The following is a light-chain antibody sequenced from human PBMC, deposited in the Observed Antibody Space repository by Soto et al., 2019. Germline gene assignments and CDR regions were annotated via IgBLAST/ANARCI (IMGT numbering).Light chain of an antibody. CDR1: SSDIGGLYNY. CDR3: SAYSSGATHVV. J-gene: IGLJ2*01. Sequence: QSALTQPASVSGSPGQLITISCTGTSSDIGGLYNYVSWYQQHPGKAPKLLIYDVNDRPSGVSDRFSGSKSGNTASLTISGLQAEDEADYFCSAYSSGATHVVFGGGTQLTVL. V-gene: IGLV2-14*03. CDR2: DVN.